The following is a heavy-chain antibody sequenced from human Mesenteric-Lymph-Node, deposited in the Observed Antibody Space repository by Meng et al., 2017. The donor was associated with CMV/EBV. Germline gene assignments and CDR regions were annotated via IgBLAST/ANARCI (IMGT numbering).Heavy chain of an antibody. CDR3: ARVLRGEAYFDY. J-gene: IGHJ4*02. CDR1: GFTFSTYE. CDR2: ISDSSNTI. V-gene: IGHV3-48*03. Sequence: GGSLRLSCAASGFTFSTYEMNWVRQAPGKGLEWVSYISDSSNTIYYADSVKGRFTISRDNAKNSLYLQMNSLRAEDTAVYYCARVLRGEAYFDYWGQGTLVAVSS.